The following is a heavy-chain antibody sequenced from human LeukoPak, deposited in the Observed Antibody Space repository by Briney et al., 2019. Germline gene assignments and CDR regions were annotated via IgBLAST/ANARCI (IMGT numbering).Heavy chain of an antibody. CDR2: ISGSGGST. J-gene: IGHJ5*02. V-gene: IGHV3-23*01. CDR3: ARVLWGSIAAAGLRWFDP. Sequence: GGSPRLSCAASGFTFSSYAMSWVRQAPGKGLEWVSAISGSGGSTYYADSVKGRFTISRDNSKNTLYLQMNSLRAEDTAVYYCARVLWGSIAAAGLRWFDPWGQGTLVTVSS. D-gene: IGHD6-13*01. CDR1: GFTFSSYA.